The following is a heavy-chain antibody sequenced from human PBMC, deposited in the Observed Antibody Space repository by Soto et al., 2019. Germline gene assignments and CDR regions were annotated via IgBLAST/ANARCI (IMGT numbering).Heavy chain of an antibody. CDR2: ISGSGGST. D-gene: IGHD3-22*01. CDR3: VVGAYYYDSSGYYGMDV. Sequence: GGSLRLSCAASGFTFSSYAMTWVRQAPGKGLEWVSVISGSGGSTYYADSVKGRFTISRDNSKNTLYLQMSSLRAEDTAVYYCVVGAYYYDSSGYYGMDVWGQGTTVTVSS. J-gene: IGHJ6*02. CDR1: GFTFSSYA. V-gene: IGHV3-23*01.